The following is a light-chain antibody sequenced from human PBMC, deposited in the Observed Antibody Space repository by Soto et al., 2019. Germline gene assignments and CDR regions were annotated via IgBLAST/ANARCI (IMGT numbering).Light chain of an antibody. V-gene: IGLV2-18*02. Sequence: QSVLTQPPSVSGSHLQSVTISCTGTSSDVGSYNRVSWYQQPPGTAPKLMTYEVSNRPSGVPDRFSGSKSGNTASLTISGLQAEDEADYYCSSYTSSSTYVFGTGTKVTVL. J-gene: IGLJ1*01. CDR1: SSDVGSYNR. CDR2: EVS. CDR3: SSYTSSSTYV.